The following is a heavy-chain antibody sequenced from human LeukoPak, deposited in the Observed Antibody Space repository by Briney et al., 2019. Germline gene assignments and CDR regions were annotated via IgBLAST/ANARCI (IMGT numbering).Heavy chain of an antibody. V-gene: IGHV3-21*01. D-gene: IGHD3-3*01. J-gene: IGHJ5*02. CDR1: GFTFSSYS. CDR3: ARDRPPDYDFWSGYRKDWFDP. Sequence: PGGSLRLSCAASGFTFSSYSMNWVRQAPGKGLEWVSSISSSSSYIYYADSVKGQFTISRDNAKNSLYLQMNSLRAEDTAVYYCARDRPPDYDFWSGYRKDWFDPWGQGTLVTVSS. CDR2: ISSSSSYI.